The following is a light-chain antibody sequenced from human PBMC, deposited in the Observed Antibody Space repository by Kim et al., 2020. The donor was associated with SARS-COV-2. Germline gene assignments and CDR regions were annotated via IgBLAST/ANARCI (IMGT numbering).Light chain of an antibody. J-gene: IGKJ2*01. Sequence: LAPRERATLSCRATQSVSSYLAWYQQKPGQAPRLLIYDAANRATGIPARFSGSGSGTDFTLTISSLEPEDFAVYYCQQHSNWPPYTFGQGTKLEI. CDR1: QSVSSY. CDR3: QQHSNWPPYT. V-gene: IGKV3-11*01. CDR2: DAA.